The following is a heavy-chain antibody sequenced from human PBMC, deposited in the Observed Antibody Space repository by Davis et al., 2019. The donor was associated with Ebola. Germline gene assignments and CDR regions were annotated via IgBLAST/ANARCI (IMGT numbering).Heavy chain of an antibody. CDR1: GFTFDDYA. CDR3: AKDQGILEGDNWFDP. J-gene: IGHJ5*02. Sequence: SLKISCAASGFTFDDYAMHWVRQAPGKGLEWVSGISWNSGSIGYADSVKGRFTISRDNAKNSLYLQMNSLRAEDTALYYCAKDQGILEGDNWFDPWGQGTLVTVSS. CDR2: ISWNSGSI. D-gene: IGHD2-15*01. V-gene: IGHV3-9*01.